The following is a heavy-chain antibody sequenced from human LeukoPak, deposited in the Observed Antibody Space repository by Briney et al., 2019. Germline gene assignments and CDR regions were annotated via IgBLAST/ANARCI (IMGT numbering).Heavy chain of an antibody. D-gene: IGHD3-16*02. CDR2: IYYSGTT. J-gene: IGHJ5*02. CDR1: GGSINSGGYY. CDR3: ARDAGSSPTPRKYYDYVWGSYRLRANWFDP. Sequence: PSETLSLTCTVSGGSINSGGYYWSWIRQHPGKGLEWIGYIYYSGTTYYNPSLKSRVTISVDTSKNQFSLKLSSVTAADTAVYYCARDAGSSPTPRKYYDYVWGSYRLRANWFDPWGQGTLVTVSS. V-gene: IGHV4-31*03.